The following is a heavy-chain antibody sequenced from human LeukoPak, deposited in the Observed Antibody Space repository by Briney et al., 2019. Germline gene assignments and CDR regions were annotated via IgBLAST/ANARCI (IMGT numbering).Heavy chain of an antibody. V-gene: IGHV1-8*01. J-gene: IGHJ4*02. CDR1: GYTFTSYD. D-gene: IGHD3-9*01. CDR2: MSSNSGNT. Sequence: ASVKVSCKASGYTFTSYDITWVRQAPGQGLEWMGWMSSNSGNTGYAQKFQGRVTMTRNTSITTAYMELSSLTSEDTAVYYCARETTIPPYYFDYWGLGSQVTVSP. CDR3: ARETTIPPYYFDY.